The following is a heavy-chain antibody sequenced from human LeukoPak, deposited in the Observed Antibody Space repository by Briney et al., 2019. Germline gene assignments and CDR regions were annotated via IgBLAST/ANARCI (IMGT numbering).Heavy chain of an antibody. CDR1: GGSFSGYY. J-gene: IGHJ6*03. CDR3: ARARIFGVVTPSNYYYYMDV. D-gene: IGHD3-3*01. Sequence: SETLSLTCAVYGGSFSGYYWSWIRQPPGKGLEWIGEINHSGSTNYNPSLKSRVTISVGTSKNQFSLKLSSVTAADTAVYYCARARIFGVVTPSNYYYYMDVWGKGTTVTVSS. V-gene: IGHV4-34*01. CDR2: INHSGST.